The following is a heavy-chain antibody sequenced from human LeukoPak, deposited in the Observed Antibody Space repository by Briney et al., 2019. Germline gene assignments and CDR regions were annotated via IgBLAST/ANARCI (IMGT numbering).Heavy chain of an antibody. D-gene: IGHD2-21*01. V-gene: IGHV3-30*18. Sequence: GGSLRLSCAASGFTFSSYDMHWVRQAPGKGLEWVAVISYDGSNKYYADSVKGRFTISRDNSKNTLYLQMNSLRAEDTAVYYCAKDVEYWGQGTLVTVSS. J-gene: IGHJ4*02. CDR2: ISYDGSNK. CDR1: GFTFSSYD. CDR3: AKDVEY.